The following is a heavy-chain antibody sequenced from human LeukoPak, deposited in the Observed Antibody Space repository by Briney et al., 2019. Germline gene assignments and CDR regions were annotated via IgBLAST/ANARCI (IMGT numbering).Heavy chain of an antibody. CDR1: CGSISNYY. CDR2: IYYNGST. J-gene: IGHJ5*02. D-gene: IGHD6-13*01. V-gene: IGHV4-59*01. CDR3: ARHAQSSTWYGRWFDP. Sequence: SETLSLTFLVPCGSISNYYWSWIRQHPGKGLEWNGFIYYNGSTNYNPSLKSRVDISVDASKNQFSLKLSSVTAADTAIYYCARHAQSSTWYGRWFDPWGQGTLVSVSS.